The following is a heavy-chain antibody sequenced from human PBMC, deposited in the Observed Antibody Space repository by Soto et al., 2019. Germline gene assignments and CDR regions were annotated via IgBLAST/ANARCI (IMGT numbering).Heavy chain of an antibody. CDR2: IGTAGDP. CDR1: GFTFSSYD. Sequence: EVQLVESGGGLVQPGGSLRLSCAASGFTFSSYDMHWVRQATGKGLECVSAIGTAGDPYYPGSVKGRFTISRENAKNSLYLQMNSLRAGDTAVYYCARVRGQPYYYYYGMDVWGQGTTVTVSS. D-gene: IGHD6-13*01. CDR3: ARVRGQPYYYYYGMDV. V-gene: IGHV3-13*05. J-gene: IGHJ6*02.